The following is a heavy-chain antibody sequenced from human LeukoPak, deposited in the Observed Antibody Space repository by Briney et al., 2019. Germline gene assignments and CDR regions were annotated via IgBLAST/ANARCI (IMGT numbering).Heavy chain of an antibody. Sequence: SETLSLTCIVSGGSISSYYWSWIRQPPGKGLEWIGYIYYSGSTTYNPSLKSRVTISLQTSKKQFSLKLSSVTAEDTAVYYCARSIVVAGIESDYYYYAMDVWGQGTTVTVSS. CDR1: GGSISSYY. V-gene: IGHV4-59*08. J-gene: IGHJ6*02. CDR2: IYYSGST. D-gene: IGHD6-19*01. CDR3: ARSIVVAGIESDYYYYAMDV.